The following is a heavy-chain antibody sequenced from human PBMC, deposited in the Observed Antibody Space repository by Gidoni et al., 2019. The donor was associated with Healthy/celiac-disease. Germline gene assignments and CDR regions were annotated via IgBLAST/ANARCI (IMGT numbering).Heavy chain of an antibody. D-gene: IGHD4-17*01. CDR1: GFTFSNAW. Sequence: EVQLVESGGGLVKPGGSLRLSCAASGFTFSNAWMSWVRQAPGKGLEWVGRIKSKTDGGTTDYAAPVKGRFTISRDDSKNTLYLQMNSLKTEDTAVYYCTQTTVVNYFYYGMDVWGQGTTVTVSS. J-gene: IGHJ6*02. V-gene: IGHV3-15*01. CDR3: TQTTVVNYFYYGMDV. CDR2: IKSKTDGGTT.